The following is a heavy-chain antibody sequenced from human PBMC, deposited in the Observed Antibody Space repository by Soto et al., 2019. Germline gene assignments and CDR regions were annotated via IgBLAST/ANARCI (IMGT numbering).Heavy chain of an antibody. CDR2: IIPIFGTA. CDR3: ARFSRGDIVLVPAAMGPAPPYYYYYYGMDG. J-gene: IGHJ6*02. V-gene: IGHV1-69*13. D-gene: IGHD2-2*01. Sequence: GASVKVSCKASGGTFSSYAISWVRQAPGQGLEWMGGIIPIFGTANYAQKFQGRVTITADESTSTAYMELSSLRSEDTAVYYCARFSRGDIVLVPAAMGPAPPYYYYYYGMDGWGQGTTVTVSS. CDR1: GGTFSSYA.